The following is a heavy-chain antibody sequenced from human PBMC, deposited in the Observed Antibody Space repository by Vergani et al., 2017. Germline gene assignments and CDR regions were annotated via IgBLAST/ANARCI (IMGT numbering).Heavy chain of an antibody. CDR3: AREGYSSSNGGRAFDV. CDR2: INLKSGDT. D-gene: IGHD6-19*01. J-gene: IGHJ3*01. Sequence: QVQVVQSGAEVKKSGASVKVSCKASGYTFIGYYIHWVRQAPGQGLEWMGWINLKSGDTKCAQKFQGRVTMTRDTSISTAYMELSSLRSDDTAVYYCAREGYSSSNGGRAFDVWGQGTRVTVSS. CDR1: GYTFIGYY. V-gene: IGHV1-2*02.